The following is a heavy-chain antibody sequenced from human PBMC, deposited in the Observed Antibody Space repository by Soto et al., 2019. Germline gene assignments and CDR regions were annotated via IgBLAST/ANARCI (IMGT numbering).Heavy chain of an antibody. J-gene: IGHJ3*02. Sequence: PGESLKISCKISGKAVVSFWVVWVRQMPGRGLEWMGNIYPGDSDTRYTPPFQGQVTISADRSTNTAFLQWHSLQASDTALYYCAKQDDRGALEIWGQGTRVTVSS. CDR3: AKQDDRGALEI. D-gene: IGHD3-10*02. CDR2: IYPGDSDT. CDR1: GKAVVSFW. V-gene: IGHV5-51*01.